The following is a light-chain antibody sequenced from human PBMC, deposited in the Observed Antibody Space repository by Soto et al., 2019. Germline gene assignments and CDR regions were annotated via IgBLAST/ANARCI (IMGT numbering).Light chain of an antibody. V-gene: IGLV1-40*01. CDR1: SSNIGAGYD. CDR3: QSYDSSLSGYV. CDR2: ANT. J-gene: IGLJ1*01. Sequence: QSVLTQPPSVFGAPGQRVTISCTGSSSNIGAGYDVHWYQQLPGTAPKLVIYANTNRPSGVPDRFSGSKSGTSASLAITGLRAGDEADYYCQSYDSSLSGYVFGTGTKVTVL.